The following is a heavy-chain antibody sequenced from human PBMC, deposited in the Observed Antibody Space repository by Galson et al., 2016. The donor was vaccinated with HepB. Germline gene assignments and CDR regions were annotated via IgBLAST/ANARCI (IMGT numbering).Heavy chain of an antibody. Sequence: SLRLSCAASGFTLSSSWMSWVRQAPGGGLEWVANIKQDGIEKYYVDSVKGRFTISRDDPKNSVFLQMNSLRAEDTALYYCAKGGRILWDAMDVWGQGTTVTVSS. J-gene: IGHJ6*02. V-gene: IGHV3-7*01. CDR3: AKGGRILWDAMDV. CDR1: GFTLSSSW. D-gene: IGHD2/OR15-2a*01. CDR2: IKQDGIEK.